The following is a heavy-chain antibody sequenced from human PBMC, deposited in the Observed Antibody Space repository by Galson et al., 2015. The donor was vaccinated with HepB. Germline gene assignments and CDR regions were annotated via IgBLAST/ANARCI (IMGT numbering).Heavy chain of an antibody. V-gene: IGHV3-23*01. CDR3: AKTRGRQYYFDS. CDR2: ISASGGTT. D-gene: IGHD4-11*01. Sequence: SLRLSCAASGLSFNYYAMSWVRQAPGKGLEWVSAISASGGTTYFTDSVKGRFTISSDNSKNTLYLQMNSLRAEDTAVYYCAKTRGRQYYFDSWGQGTLVSVSS. J-gene: IGHJ4*02. CDR1: GLSFNYYA.